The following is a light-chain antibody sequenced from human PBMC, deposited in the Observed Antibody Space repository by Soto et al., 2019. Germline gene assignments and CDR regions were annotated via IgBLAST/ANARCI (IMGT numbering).Light chain of an antibody. J-gene: IGKJ4*01. CDR1: QSIGCY. CDR2: GGS. Sequence: IQMTPSPFSLSASAGARVRITFRASQSIGCYLNWYQQKPGKAPNLLIHGGSILQSGVPPRFSGSGCGTDFTLTISSLQPEDFASYYCQQIYTFPLTFGGGTKVDIK. V-gene: IGKV1-39*01. CDR3: QQIYTFPLT.